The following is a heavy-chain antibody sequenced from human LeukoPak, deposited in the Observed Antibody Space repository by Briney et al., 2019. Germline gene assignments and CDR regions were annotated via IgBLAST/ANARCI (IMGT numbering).Heavy chain of an antibody. D-gene: IGHD4-11*01. V-gene: IGHV1-46*01. CDR2: INPSGGST. CDR1: GYTFTSYY. J-gene: IGHJ4*02. CDR3: AIYSTVTTLFDY. Sequence: ASVKVSCKASGYTFTSYYMNWVRQAPGQGLEWMGIINPSGGSTSYAQKFQGRVTMTRDTSTSTVYMELSSLRSEDTAVYYCAIYSTVTTLFDYWGQGTLVTVSS.